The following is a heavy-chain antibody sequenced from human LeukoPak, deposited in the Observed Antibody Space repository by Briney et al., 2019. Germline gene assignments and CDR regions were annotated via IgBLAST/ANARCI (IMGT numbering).Heavy chain of an antibody. D-gene: IGHD2-15*01. CDR2: ISGSGGST. Sequence: GGSLRLSCAASGFTLSGYAMSWVRQAPGKGLEWVSAISGSGGSTYYADSVKGRFTISRDNSKNTLYLQMNSLRAEDTAVYYCAKDPDIVVVVAATPFDYWGQGTLVTVSS. V-gene: IGHV3-23*01. J-gene: IGHJ4*02. CDR3: AKDPDIVVVVAATPFDY. CDR1: GFTLSGYA.